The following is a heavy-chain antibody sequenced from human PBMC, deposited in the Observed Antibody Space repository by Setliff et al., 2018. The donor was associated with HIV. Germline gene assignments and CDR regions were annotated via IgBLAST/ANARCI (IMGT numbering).Heavy chain of an antibody. CDR2: VHVGGGRT. V-gene: IGHV3-23*01. CDR3: AKPTSGMYPRAFDL. J-gene: IGHJ3*01. CDR1: GFAFNTYD. D-gene: IGHD1-26*01. Sequence: PGGSLRLSCAASGFAFNTYDMNWVRQAPGQRPEWVSVVHVGGGRTDYADSVRGRFTVSRDNSKNILFLQMDSLGAEDTGIYYCAKPTSGMYPRAFDLWGRGTVVTVSS.